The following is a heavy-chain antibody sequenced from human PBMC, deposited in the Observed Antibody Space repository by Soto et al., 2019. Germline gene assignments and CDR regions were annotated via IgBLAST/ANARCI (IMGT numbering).Heavy chain of an antibody. D-gene: IGHD6-19*01. J-gene: IGHJ4*02. V-gene: IGHV3-9*01. CDR3: AKGDSGWAAFDY. CDR1: GFTFDDYT. CDR2: ITWRSDSI. Sequence: GGSLRLSCAASGFTFDDYTMHWVRRAPGKGLEWVSSITWRSDSIHYADSVKGRFTVSRDNDKNSLYLQLNSLRPEDTAFYYCAKGDSGWAAFDYWGQGALVTVSS.